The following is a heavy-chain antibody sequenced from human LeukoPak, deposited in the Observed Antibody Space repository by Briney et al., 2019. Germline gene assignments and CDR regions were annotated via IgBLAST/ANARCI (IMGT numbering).Heavy chain of an antibody. CDR3: AKASTASGIVVVPAAIGVGDY. CDR1: GGTFSSYA. Sequence: ASVKVSCKASGGTFSSYAISWVRQAPGQGLEWMGGIIPIFGTANYAQKFQGRVTITADESTSTAYMELSSLRSEDTAVYYCAKASTASGIVVVPAAIGVGDYWGQGTLVTVSS. CDR2: IIPIFGTA. D-gene: IGHD2-2*02. V-gene: IGHV1-69*01. J-gene: IGHJ4*02.